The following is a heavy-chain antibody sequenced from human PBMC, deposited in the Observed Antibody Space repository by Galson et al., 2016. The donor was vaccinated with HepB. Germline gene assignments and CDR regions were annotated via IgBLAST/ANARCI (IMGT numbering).Heavy chain of an antibody. J-gene: IGHJ3*02. CDR3: ARDYGSPRGWAFDI. CDR2: IYYTGIT. Sequence: SETLSLTCTVSGDSIDTYYWSWIRQPPGKGLEWLGYIYYTGITSYNPSLKSRVTISADTSKDHFSLKLSSVTAADTAVYYCARDYGSPRGWAFDIWGQGTMVTVSS. D-gene: IGHD6-13*01. CDR1: GDSIDTYY. V-gene: IGHV4-59*01.